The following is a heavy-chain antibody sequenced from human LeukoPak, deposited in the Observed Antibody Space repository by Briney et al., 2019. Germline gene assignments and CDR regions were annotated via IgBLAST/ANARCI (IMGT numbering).Heavy chain of an antibody. CDR2: IYYSGST. CDR1: GGSISSSTYY. V-gene: IGHV4-39*07. Sequence: SETLSLTCTVSGGSISSSTYYWGWIRQPPGKGLEWIGSIYYSGSTYYNPSLKSRVTISIDTSKNQFSLKLSSVTAADTAVYYCAGAKWELPNNWFDPWGQGTLVTVSS. J-gene: IGHJ5*02. CDR3: AGAKWELPNNWFDP. D-gene: IGHD1-26*01.